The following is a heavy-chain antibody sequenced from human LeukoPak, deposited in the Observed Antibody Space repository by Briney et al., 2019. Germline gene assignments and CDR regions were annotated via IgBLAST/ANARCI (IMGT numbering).Heavy chain of an antibody. CDR2: INHNGNVN. D-gene: IGHD3-16*01. CDR3: ARGGGLDV. Sequence: GGSLRLSCAASGLTFSSYWMNWARQAPGKGLEWVASINHNGNVNYYVDSVKGRFTISRDNAKSSLYLQMSNLRAEDTAVYFCARGGGLDVWGQGATVTVSS. V-gene: IGHV3-7*03. CDR1: GLTFSSYW. J-gene: IGHJ6*02.